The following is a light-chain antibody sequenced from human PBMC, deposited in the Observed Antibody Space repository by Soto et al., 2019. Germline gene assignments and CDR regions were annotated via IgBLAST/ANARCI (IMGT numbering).Light chain of an antibody. J-gene: IGKJ1*01. Sequence: EIVLTKSPGTLSLSPGERATLSCRAIHTISSSYLAWYQQKPGQAPRLLMYGISRRATGIPDRFSGSGSGTDFTLTITRLEPEDFAVYYCQQYVTSSPRTFGQGTKVDIK. CDR1: HTISSSY. V-gene: IGKV3-20*01. CDR3: QQYVTSSPRT. CDR2: GIS.